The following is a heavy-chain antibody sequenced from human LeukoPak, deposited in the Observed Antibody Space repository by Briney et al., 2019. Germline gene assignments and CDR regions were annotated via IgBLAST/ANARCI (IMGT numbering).Heavy chain of an antibody. V-gene: IGHV3-33*01. CDR2: IWYDGSNK. CDR1: GFTFSSYG. Sequence: GVSLRLFCAASGFTFSSYGMHWVRQAPGKGLEWVVVIWYDGSNKYYAESVKGRFTISRDNSKNTLYLQMSSLRAEDTAVYFCARSWGGDYSNSNWFDPWGKGTMVTVSS. CDR3: ARSWGGDYSNSNWFDP. D-gene: IGHD4-11*01. J-gene: IGHJ5*02.